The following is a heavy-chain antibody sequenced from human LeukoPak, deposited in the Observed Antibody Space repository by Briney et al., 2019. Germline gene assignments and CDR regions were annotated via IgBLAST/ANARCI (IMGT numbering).Heavy chain of an antibody. CDR3: AGSRERFLEWYLHFDY. Sequence: SQTLSLTCTVSGGSISGGDYYWSGSRQPQGKGGGGIVYIYPSGSTSYNPSLKRRLTTSVATSKNQFSLKLSSVPAADTAVYYCAGSRERFLEWYLHFDYWGQGTLVTVSS. CDR1: GGSISGGDYY. D-gene: IGHD3-3*01. CDR2: IYPSGST. V-gene: IGHV4-30-4*08. J-gene: IGHJ4*02.